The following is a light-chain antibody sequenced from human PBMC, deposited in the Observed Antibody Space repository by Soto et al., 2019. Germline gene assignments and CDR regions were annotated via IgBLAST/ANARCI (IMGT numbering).Light chain of an antibody. CDR3: QQYDDLPIT. Sequence: DIQMTQSPSSLFASVGDRVTITCQASQDIGDFLNWYHQKPGKAPKVLMYDASKLQTGVSSRFSGRRSGTDFILTISSLQPDDGGTYYCQQYDDLPITFGQGTRLEIK. CDR2: DAS. J-gene: IGKJ5*01. V-gene: IGKV1-33*01. CDR1: QDIGDF.